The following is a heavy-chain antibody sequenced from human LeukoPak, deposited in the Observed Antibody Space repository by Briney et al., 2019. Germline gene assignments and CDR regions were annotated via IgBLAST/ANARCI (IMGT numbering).Heavy chain of an antibody. CDR2: ISDDETYK. D-gene: IGHD3-10*01. CDR3: ARKAGYYYGSGDY. V-gene: IGHV3-30-3*01. J-gene: IGHJ4*02. CDR1: GFTFNSYS. Sequence: PGGSLRLSCAASGFTFNSYSMHWVRQAPGKGLEWVTAISDDETYKFYADSVKGRFTISRDNSKNTLYLQMNSLRAEDTAVYYCARKAGYYYGSGDYWGQGTLVTVSS.